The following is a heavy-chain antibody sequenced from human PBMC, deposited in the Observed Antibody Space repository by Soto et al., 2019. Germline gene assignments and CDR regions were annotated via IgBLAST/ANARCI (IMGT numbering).Heavy chain of an antibody. CDR2: IFYGGGTGVT. D-gene: IGHD4-17*01. CDR3: ARRGGGDSLFDS. Sequence: QLHLQESGPGLVKPSETLSLTCTVSGDSFSTSNYYWRWIRQPPGKGLEWIGNIFYGGGTGVTYYTPTLKCLVIISVDTSKNQFSLKLRSITAADTAFYFCARRGGGDSLFDSWGQGKLVTVSS. CDR1: GDSFSTSNYY. J-gene: IGHJ4*02. V-gene: IGHV4-39*01.